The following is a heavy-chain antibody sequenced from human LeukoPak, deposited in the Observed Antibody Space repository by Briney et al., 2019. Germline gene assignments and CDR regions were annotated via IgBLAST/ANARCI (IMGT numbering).Heavy chain of an antibody. CDR1: GGSFSGYY. CDR3: ARDNDQLGLDPFDY. CDR2: INHSGTT. J-gene: IGHJ4*02. D-gene: IGHD1-1*01. V-gene: IGHV4-34*01. Sequence: SETLSLTCAVYGGSFSGYYWSWIRQPPGKGLEWIGEINHSGTTYYNPSLKSRVTISIDTSKNQFSLKLSSVTAADTAMYYCARDNDQLGLDPFDYWGQGTLVTVSS.